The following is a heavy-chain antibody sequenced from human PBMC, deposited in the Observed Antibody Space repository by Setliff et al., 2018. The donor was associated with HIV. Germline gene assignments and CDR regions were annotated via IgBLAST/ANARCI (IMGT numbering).Heavy chain of an antibody. J-gene: IGHJ4*02. Sequence: GESLRLSCEASGFTFTDAWMNWVRQAPGKGLEWVGRIKSKSDGETTDYAAPVKGRFTISRHDSRETVYLQMNSLKSEDTAVYYCADYGPLGVIWGQGTSVTVSS. V-gene: IGHV3-15*01. D-gene: IGHD4-17*01. CDR3: ADYGPLGVI. CDR1: GFTFTDAW. CDR2: IKSKSDGETT.